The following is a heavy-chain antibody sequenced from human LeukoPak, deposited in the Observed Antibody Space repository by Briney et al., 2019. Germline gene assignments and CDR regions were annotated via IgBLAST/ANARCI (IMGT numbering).Heavy chain of an antibody. J-gene: IGHJ4*02. CDR3: AREKLYSSSSDY. V-gene: IGHV3-23*01. Sequence: PGGSLRLSCAASGITFSSFDMTWVRQAPGKGLEWVATICGSGGSTYNADPVKGRVTISRDNAKNSLYLQMNSLRAEDTAVYYCAREKLYSSSSDYWGQGTLVTVSS. D-gene: IGHD6-6*01. CDR2: ICGSGGST. CDR1: GITFSSFD.